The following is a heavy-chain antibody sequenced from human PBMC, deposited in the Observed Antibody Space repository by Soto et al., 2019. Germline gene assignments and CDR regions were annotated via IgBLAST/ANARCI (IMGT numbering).Heavy chain of an antibody. J-gene: IGHJ3*02. V-gene: IGHV4-59*01. D-gene: IGHD6-13*01. CDR1: GLSIISYY. CDR2: IYYSGST. CDR3: ARSGRGQQLVPAFDI. Sequence: SETLSLTCTFSGLSIISYYWSWIRQPPGKGLEWIGYIYYSGSTNYNPSLKSRVTISVDTSKNQFSLKLSSVTAADTAVYYCARSGRGQQLVPAFDIWGQGTMVT.